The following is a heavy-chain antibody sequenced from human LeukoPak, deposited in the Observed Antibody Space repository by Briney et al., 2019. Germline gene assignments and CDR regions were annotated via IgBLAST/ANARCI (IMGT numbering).Heavy chain of an antibody. J-gene: IGHJ4*02. CDR1: GGSFSGYY. CDR3: ARDRRYYDSSGYYYRLDY. CDR2: INHSGST. D-gene: IGHD3-22*01. V-gene: IGHV4-34*01. Sequence: SETLSLTCAVYGGSFSGYYWSWIRQPPGKGLEWIGEINHSGSTNYNPSLKSRVTISVDASKNQFSLKLSSVTAADTAVYYCARDRRYYDSSGYYYRLDYWGQGTLVTVSS.